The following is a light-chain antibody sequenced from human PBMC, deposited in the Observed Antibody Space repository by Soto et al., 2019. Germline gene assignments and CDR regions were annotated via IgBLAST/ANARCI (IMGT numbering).Light chain of an antibody. CDR2: GDN. J-gene: IGLJ2*01. CDR3: QSYDSSLSGSEV. CDR1: SSNIGAGYD. V-gene: IGLV1-40*01. Sequence: QSVLTQPPSVSGAPGQRVTISCTGSSSNIGAGYDVHWYQQLPGTAPKLLIYGDNNRPSGVPDRFSGSKSGTSASLAITGLQAEDEAYYYCQSYDSSLSGSEVFGGGTKLTVL.